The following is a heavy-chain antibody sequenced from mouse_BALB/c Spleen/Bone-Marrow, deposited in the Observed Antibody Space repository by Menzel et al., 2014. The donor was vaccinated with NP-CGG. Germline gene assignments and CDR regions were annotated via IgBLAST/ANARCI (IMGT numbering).Heavy chain of an antibody. Sequence: EVQLQQSGAELVKPGASVKLSCTASGFNIEDTYVHWVKQRPEQGLEWIGRIDPANGNTKYDPKFQGKATITADTSSNTAYLQLSSLTSEDTAVYYCARWEYYAMDYWGQGTSVTVSS. CDR3: ARWEYYAMDY. CDR1: GFNIEDTY. D-gene: IGHD4-1*01. V-gene: IGHV14-3*02. CDR2: IDPANGNT. J-gene: IGHJ4*01.